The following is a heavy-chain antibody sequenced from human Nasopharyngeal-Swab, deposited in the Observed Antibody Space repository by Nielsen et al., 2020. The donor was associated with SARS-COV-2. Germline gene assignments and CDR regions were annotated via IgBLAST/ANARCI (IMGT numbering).Heavy chain of an antibody. J-gene: IGHJ3*02. V-gene: IGHV3-23*01. Sequence: GESLKISCAASGFTFSSYAMSWVRQAPGKGLEWVSAISGSGGSTYYADSVKGRFTISRDNSKNTLYLQMNSLRAEDTAVYYCAKELSATVTMVGAFDIWGQGTMVTVSS. D-gene: IGHD4/OR15-4a*01. CDR2: ISGSGGST. CDR3: AKELSATVTMVGAFDI. CDR1: GFTFSSYA.